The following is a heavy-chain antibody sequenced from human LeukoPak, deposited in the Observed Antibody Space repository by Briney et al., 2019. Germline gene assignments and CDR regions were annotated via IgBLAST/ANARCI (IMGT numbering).Heavy chain of an antibody. Sequence: GRSLRLSCAASGFTFSSYAMHWVRQAPGKGLEWVAVISYDGSNKYYADSVKGRFTISRDNSKNTLYLQMNSLRAEDTAVYYCAKLTPPFIAVAAIDYWGQGTLVTVSS. CDR3: AKLTPPFIAVAAIDY. J-gene: IGHJ4*02. CDR1: GFTFSSYA. CDR2: ISYDGSNK. V-gene: IGHV3-30*04. D-gene: IGHD6-19*01.